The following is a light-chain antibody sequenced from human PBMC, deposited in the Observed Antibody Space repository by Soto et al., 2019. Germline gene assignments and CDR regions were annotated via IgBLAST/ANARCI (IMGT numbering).Light chain of an antibody. CDR1: QSLNNY. J-gene: IGKJ1*01. Sequence: EIVWTQSPYTLSLSPGERSSLSCRASQSLNNYLGWYQQKPGQAPRLLISDASNRATGIPARFSGSGSGTDFTLTISSLEPEDSAVYYCQHRIDWWPFGQGTKV. CDR2: DAS. V-gene: IGKV3-11*01. CDR3: QHRIDWWP.